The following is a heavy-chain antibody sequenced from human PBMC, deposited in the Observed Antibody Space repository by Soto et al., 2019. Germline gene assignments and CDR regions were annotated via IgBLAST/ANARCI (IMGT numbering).Heavy chain of an antibody. D-gene: IGHD6-13*01. Sequence: SVKVSCKASGGTFSSYAISWVRQAPGQGLEWMGGIIPIFGTANYAQKFQGRVTITADESTSTAYMELSSLRSEDTAVYYCARRTFLVEQQLVPGAYYYYGMDVWGQGPTVTVSS. CDR3: ARRTFLVEQQLVPGAYYYYGMDV. CDR1: GGTFSSYA. CDR2: IIPIFGTA. V-gene: IGHV1-69*13. J-gene: IGHJ6*02.